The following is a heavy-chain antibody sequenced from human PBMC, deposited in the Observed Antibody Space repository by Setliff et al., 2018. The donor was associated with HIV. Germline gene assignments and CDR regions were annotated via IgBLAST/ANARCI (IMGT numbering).Heavy chain of an antibody. CDR1: GYTFTNYW. D-gene: IGHD4-17*01. CDR3: ARHRDYGDHAQEFDP. Sequence: PGESLKISCSGSGYTFTNYWIGWVRQMPGRGLEWMGIIYPGDSDTRYSPSFEGQVTMSADKSINTAYLQWNSLKASDTAMYYCARHRDYGDHAQEFDPWGQGTLVTVSS. V-gene: IGHV5-51*01. J-gene: IGHJ5*02. CDR2: IYPGDSDT.